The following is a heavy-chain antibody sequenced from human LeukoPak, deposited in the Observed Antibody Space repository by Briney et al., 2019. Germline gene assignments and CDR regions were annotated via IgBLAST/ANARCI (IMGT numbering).Heavy chain of an antibody. Sequence: SETLSLTCTVSGGSISSGDYYWSWLRQPRGKGLEWIGYIYYSGSSYYHRSLKSRVTISVDTSKNQFSLKLSSVTAADTAVYYCARGVVTAHNWFDPWGQGTLVTVSS. CDR2: IYYSGSS. D-gene: IGHD2-21*02. J-gene: IGHJ5*02. CDR3: ARGVVTAHNWFDP. V-gene: IGHV4-30-4*01. CDR1: GGSISSGDYY.